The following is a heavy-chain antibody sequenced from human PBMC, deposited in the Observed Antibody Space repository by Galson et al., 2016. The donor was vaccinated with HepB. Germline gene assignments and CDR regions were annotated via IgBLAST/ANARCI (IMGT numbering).Heavy chain of an antibody. CDR2: IYYSGST. J-gene: IGHJ5*02. V-gene: IGHV4-39*01. CDR3: ARHGGWVRFGELLSLNWFDP. Sequence: ETLSLTCTVSGGSISSSSYYWGWIRQPPGKGLEWIGSIYYSGSTYYNPSLKSRVTISVDTSKNQFSLKLSSVTAADTAVYYCARHGGWVRFGELLSLNWFDPWGQGTLVTVSS. D-gene: IGHD3-10*01. CDR1: GGSISSSSYY.